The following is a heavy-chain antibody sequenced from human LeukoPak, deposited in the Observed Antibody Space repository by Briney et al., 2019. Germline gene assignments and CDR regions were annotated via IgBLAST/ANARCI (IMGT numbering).Heavy chain of an antibody. J-gene: IGHJ4*02. D-gene: IGHD7-27*01. V-gene: IGHV4-38-2*02. CDR1: GYSISSGYY. Sequence: PSETLSLTCTVSGYSISSGYYWGWIRQPPGKGLEWIGSIYHSGSTYYNPSLKSRVTISVDTSKNQVSLQLNPVTPEDTAVYYCARERSWGSLYYWGQGILVTVSS. CDR2: IYHSGST. CDR3: ARERSWGSLYY.